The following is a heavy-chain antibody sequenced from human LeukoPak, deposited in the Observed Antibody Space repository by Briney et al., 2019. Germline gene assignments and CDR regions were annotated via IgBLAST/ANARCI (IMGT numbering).Heavy chain of an antibody. CDR2: INHSGST. J-gene: IGHJ4*02. CDR1: GGSFSGYY. V-gene: IGHV4-34*01. D-gene: IGHD3-10*01. CDR3: ARGKYYYGSGSYYNV. Sequence: SETLSLTCAVYGGSFSGYYWGWIRQPPGKGLEWIGEINHSGSTNYNPPLKSRVTISVDTSKNQFSLKLSSVTAADTAVYYCARGKYYYGSGSYYNVWGQGTLVTVSS.